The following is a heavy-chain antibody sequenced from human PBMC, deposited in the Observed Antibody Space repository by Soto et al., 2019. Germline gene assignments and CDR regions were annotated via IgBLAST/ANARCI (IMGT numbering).Heavy chain of an antibody. V-gene: IGHV4-34*01. CDR3: ARGGSNDWQVAFDI. D-gene: IGHD3-9*01. CDR1: GGSFSTYY. Sequence: SETLSLTCVVSGGSFSTYYYNWIRQSPGKGLEWIGEINPSGSNNYSPSLKSRVTMSLDTSKNQFSLKLTSVTAADTAVYYCARGGSNDWQVAFDIWGQGTMVTVSS. J-gene: IGHJ3*02. CDR2: INPSGSN.